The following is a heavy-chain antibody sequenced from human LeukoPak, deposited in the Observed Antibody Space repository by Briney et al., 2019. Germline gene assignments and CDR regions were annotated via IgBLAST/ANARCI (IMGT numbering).Heavy chain of an antibody. CDR2: ISGSGGST. CDR3: AKDRSSSSWYTQDD. V-gene: IGHV3-23*01. D-gene: IGHD6-13*01. CDR1: GFTFSSYA. J-gene: IGHJ4*02. Sequence: GGSLRLSCAATGFTFSSYAMSWARQAPGKGLEWVSAISGSGGSTYYADSVKGRFTISRDNSKNTLYLQMNSLRAEDTAVHYCAKDRSSSSWYTQDDWGQGTLVTVSS.